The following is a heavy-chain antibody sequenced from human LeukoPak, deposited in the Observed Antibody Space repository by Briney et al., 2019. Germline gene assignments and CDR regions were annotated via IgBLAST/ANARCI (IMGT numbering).Heavy chain of an antibody. J-gene: IGHJ4*02. Sequence: ASVKVSCKASGYTFTGYYMHWVRQAPGQGLEWMGRINPNSGGTNCAQKFQGRVTMTRDTSISTAYMELSRLRSDDTAVYYCARDLARIAAAGRDYWGQGTPVTVSS. CDR1: GYTFTGYY. CDR2: INPNSGGT. D-gene: IGHD6-13*01. CDR3: ARDLARIAAAGRDY. V-gene: IGHV1-2*06.